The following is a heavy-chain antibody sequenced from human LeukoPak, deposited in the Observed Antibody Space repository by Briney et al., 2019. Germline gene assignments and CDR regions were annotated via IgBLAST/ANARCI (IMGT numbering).Heavy chain of an antibody. Sequence: GGSLRLSCAASGFTVSSNYMSWVRQAPGEGLEWVSVIYSGGSTYYADSVKGRFTISRDNSKNTLYLQMNSLRAEDTAVYYCAREAFGMFAFDIWGQGTMVTVSS. D-gene: IGHD3-10*01. CDR2: IYSGGST. J-gene: IGHJ3*02. CDR1: GFTVSSNY. V-gene: IGHV3-66*01. CDR3: AREAFGMFAFDI.